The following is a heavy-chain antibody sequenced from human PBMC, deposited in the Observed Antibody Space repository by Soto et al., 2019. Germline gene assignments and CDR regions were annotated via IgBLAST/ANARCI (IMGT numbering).Heavy chain of an antibody. CDR2: ISGSGGST. J-gene: IGHJ6*02. D-gene: IGHD4-4*01. CDR1: GFTFSSYA. CDR3: AKVGVTTSSAYYYGMDV. Sequence: GGSLRLSCAASGFTFSSYAMSWVRQAPGKGLEWVSAISGSGGSTYYADSVKGRFTISRDNSKNTLYLQMNSLRAEDTAVYYCAKVGVTTSSAYYYGMDVWGQGTTVTVSS. V-gene: IGHV3-23*01.